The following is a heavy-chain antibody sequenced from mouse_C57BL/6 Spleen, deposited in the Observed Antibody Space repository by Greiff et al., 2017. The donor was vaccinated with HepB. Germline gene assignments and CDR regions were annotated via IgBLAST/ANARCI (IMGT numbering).Heavy chain of an antibody. J-gene: IGHJ2*01. CDR3: ARDQDGSSYDY. D-gene: IGHD1-1*01. CDR1: GFTFSSYA. Sequence: VQLQQSGGGLVKPGGSLKLSCAASGFTFSSYAMSWVRQTPEKRLEWVATISDGGSYTYYPDNVKGRFTISRDNAKNNLYLQMSHLKSEDTAMYYCARDQDGSSYDYWGQGTTLTVSS. CDR2: ISDGGSYT. V-gene: IGHV5-4*01.